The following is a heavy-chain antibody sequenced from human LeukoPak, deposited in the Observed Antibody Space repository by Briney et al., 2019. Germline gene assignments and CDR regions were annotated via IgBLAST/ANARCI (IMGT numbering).Heavy chain of an antibody. V-gene: IGHV4-59*01. CDR3: ARDPGSSWYGVGYFDY. D-gene: IGHD6-13*01. CDR1: GGSISSYY. Sequence: SETLSLTCTVSGGSISSYYWSWIRQPPGKGLEWIGYIYYSGSTNYNPSLKSRVTISVDTSKNQFSLKLSSVTAADTAVYYCARDPGSSWYGVGYFDYWGQGTLVTVSS. CDR2: IYYSGST. J-gene: IGHJ4*02.